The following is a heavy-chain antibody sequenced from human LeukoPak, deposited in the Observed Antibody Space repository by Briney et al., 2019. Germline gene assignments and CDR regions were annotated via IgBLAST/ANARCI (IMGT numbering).Heavy chain of an antibody. V-gene: IGHV3-30*03. CDR2: ISYDGSNK. D-gene: IGHD1-26*01. CDR1: GFTFSSYG. J-gene: IGHJ4*02. Sequence: GGSLRLSFAASGFTFSSYGMHWVRQAPGKGLEWVAVISYDGSNKYYADSVKGRFTISRDNSKNTLYLQMNSLRAEDTAVYYCARDGLAGAFDYWGQGTLVTVSS. CDR3: ARDGLAGAFDY.